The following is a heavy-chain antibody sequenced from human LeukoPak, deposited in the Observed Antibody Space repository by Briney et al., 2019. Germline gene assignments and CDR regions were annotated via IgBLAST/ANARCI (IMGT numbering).Heavy chain of an antibody. CDR3: ARVAGYSGYDFDY. Sequence: SETLSLTCTVSGGSISSYYWSWLRQPPGKGLERIGYIYYSGSTNYNPSLKSRVTILVDTSKNQFSLKLSSVTAADTAVYYCARVAGYSGYDFDYWGQGTLVTVSS. CDR1: GGSISSYY. D-gene: IGHD5-12*01. J-gene: IGHJ4*02. V-gene: IGHV4-59*01. CDR2: IYYSGST.